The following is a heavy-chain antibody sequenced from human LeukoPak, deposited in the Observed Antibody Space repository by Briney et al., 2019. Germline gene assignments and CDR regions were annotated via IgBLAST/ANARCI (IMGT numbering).Heavy chain of an antibody. CDR3: AKVGGSRNYYPEY. J-gene: IGHJ4*02. CDR1: GFTFTNYA. D-gene: IGHD3-10*01. Sequence: GGSLRPSCVASGFTFTNYAMSWVRQAPGKGLEWISAISANSRSTYYADSVKGRFTISRDDSKNTLFLQMNSLRAEDTAIYYCAKVGGSRNYYPEYWGQGTLVTVSS. V-gene: IGHV3-23*01. CDR2: ISANSRST.